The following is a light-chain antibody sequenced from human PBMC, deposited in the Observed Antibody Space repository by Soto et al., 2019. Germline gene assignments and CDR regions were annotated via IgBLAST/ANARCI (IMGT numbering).Light chain of an antibody. CDR2: GAS. V-gene: IGKV3-15*01. CDR3: QQYNNWPPMYT. Sequence: EIVMTQSPATLSVSPGERATLSCRASQSVSSNLVWYQQKPGQAPRLLIYGASTRATGIPARFSCSGSGTEFTLTISSLQSEDFAVYYCQQYNNWPPMYTFGQGTKLEIK. CDR1: QSVSSN. J-gene: IGKJ2*01.